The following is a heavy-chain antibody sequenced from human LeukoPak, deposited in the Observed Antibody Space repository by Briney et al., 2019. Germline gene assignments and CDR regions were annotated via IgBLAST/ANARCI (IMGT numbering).Heavy chain of an antibody. Sequence: PSETLSHTCTVSGGSISSYYWSWIRQPPGKGLEWIGYIYYSGSTNYNPSLKSRVTISVDTSKNQFSLKLSSVTAADTAVYYCASRAYYYYGMDVWGQGTTVTVSS. V-gene: IGHV4-59*08. CDR3: ASRAYYYYGMDV. CDR1: GGSISSYY. J-gene: IGHJ6*02. CDR2: IYYSGST.